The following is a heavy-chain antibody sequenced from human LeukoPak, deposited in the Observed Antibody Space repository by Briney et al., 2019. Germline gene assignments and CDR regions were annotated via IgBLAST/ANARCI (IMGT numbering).Heavy chain of an antibody. CDR2: ISYDGSNK. J-gene: IGHJ3*02. CDR3: AREGAYGDDAFDI. Sequence: PGRSLRLSCAASGFTFSSYAMHWVRQAPGKGLEWVAVISYDGSNKYYADSVKGRFTISRDNSKNTLYLQMNSLRAEDTAVYYCAREGAYGDDAFDIWGQGTMVTVSS. D-gene: IGHD4-17*01. V-gene: IGHV3-30-3*01. CDR1: GFTFSSYA.